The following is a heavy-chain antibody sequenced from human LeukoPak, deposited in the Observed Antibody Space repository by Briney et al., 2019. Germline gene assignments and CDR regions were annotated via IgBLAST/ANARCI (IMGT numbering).Heavy chain of an antibody. CDR3: ARDVRAAAGALKFDY. V-gene: IGHV4-4*02. CDR2: IYHSGNS. Sequence: PSETLSLTCAVSGGSISSNNWWSWVRQPPGKGLEWIGEIYHSGNSNYNPSLKSRVTISVDKSKNQFSLKLSSVTAADTAVYYCARDVRAAAGALKFDYWGQGTLVTVSS. CDR1: GGSISSNNW. D-gene: IGHD6-13*01. J-gene: IGHJ4*02.